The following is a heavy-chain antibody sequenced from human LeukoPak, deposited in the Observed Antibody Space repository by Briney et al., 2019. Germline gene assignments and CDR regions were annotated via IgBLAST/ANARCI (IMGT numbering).Heavy chain of an antibody. D-gene: IGHD5-18*01. CDR2: IIPILGLA. V-gene: IGHV1-69*04. CDR3: ARGVDTAMDSLDY. CDR1: GGTFSSYA. J-gene: IGHJ4*02. Sequence: SVKVSCTASGGTFSSYAISWVRQAPGQGFEWMGRIIPILGLANYAQKFQGRVTITADKSTSTAYMEPSSLRSEDTAVYYCARGVDTAMDSLDYWGQGTLVTASS.